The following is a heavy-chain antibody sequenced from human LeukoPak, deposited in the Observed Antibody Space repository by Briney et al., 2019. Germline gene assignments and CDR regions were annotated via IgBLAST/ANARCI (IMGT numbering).Heavy chain of an antibody. D-gene: IGHD3-3*01. CDR1: GFTFSSYV. V-gene: IGHV3-30*04. J-gene: IGHJ3*02. Sequence: GGSLRLSCAVSGFTFSSYVMHWVRQAPGKGLEWVAIISYDGSNECYADSVKGRFTISRDNSKNTLYLQMNSLRAEDTAVYYCARGPRLGVVERDAFDIWGQGTMVTVSS. CDR2: ISYDGSNE. CDR3: ARGPRLGVVERDAFDI.